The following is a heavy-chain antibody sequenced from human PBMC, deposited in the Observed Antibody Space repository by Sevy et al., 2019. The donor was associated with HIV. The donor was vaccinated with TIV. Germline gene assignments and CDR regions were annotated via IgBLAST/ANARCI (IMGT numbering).Heavy chain of an antibody. Sequence: GGSLRLSCAASGFTFSDYRLNWVRQAPGKGLEWVSYISRSGTTRHYAHSVRGRFTISRDDAKNSLYLQMSSLRDEDTAVYYCARDDTASYLPVSWGQGTLVTVSS. J-gene: IGHJ4*02. CDR1: GFTFSDYR. V-gene: IGHV3-48*02. D-gene: IGHD3-10*01. CDR2: ISRSGTTR. CDR3: ARDDTASYLPVS.